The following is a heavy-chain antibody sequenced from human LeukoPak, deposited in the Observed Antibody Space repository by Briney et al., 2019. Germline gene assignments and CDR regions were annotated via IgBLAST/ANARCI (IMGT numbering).Heavy chain of an antibody. CDR3: ARVHCSSTSCYNLLLDYYYMDV. CDR1: GGSISSSSYY. Sequence: SETLSLTCTVSGGSISSSSYYWGWIRQPPGKGLEWIGSIYYSGSTYYNPSLKSRVTISVDTSKNQFSLKLSSVTAADTAVYYCARVHCSSTSCYNLLLDYYYMDVWGKGTTVTVSS. J-gene: IGHJ6*03. CDR2: IYYSGST. D-gene: IGHD2-2*02. V-gene: IGHV4-39*07.